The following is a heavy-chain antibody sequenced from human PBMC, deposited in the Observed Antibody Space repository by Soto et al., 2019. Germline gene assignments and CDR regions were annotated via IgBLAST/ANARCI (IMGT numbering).Heavy chain of an antibody. J-gene: IGHJ4*02. Sequence: QVQLVQSGAEVKKPGASVKVSCKASGYTFTSYAMHWVRQAPGQRLEWMGWINAGNGNTKYSQKFQGRVTITRDTSASTAYMELSSLRSEDTAVYYCATTAEDIVVVPAAPFDHWGQGTLVTVSS. D-gene: IGHD2-2*01. V-gene: IGHV1-3*01. CDR2: INAGNGNT. CDR1: GYTFTSYA. CDR3: ATTAEDIVVVPAAPFDH.